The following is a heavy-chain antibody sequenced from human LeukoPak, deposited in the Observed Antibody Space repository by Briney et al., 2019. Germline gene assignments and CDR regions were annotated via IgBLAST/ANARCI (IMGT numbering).Heavy chain of an antibody. CDR2: INHSGST. Sequence: PSETLFLTCAVYGGSFSGYYWSWVRQPPGKGLEWIGEINHSGSTNYNPSLKSRVTISVDTSKNQFSLKLSSVTAADTAVYYCARGRPWLYYYMDVWGKGTTVTVSS. V-gene: IGHV4-34*01. D-gene: IGHD3-9*01. J-gene: IGHJ6*03. CDR3: ARGRPWLYYYMDV. CDR1: GGSFSGYY.